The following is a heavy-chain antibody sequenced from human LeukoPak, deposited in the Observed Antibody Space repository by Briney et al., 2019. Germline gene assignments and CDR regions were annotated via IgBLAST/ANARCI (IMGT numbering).Heavy chain of an antibody. Sequence: SETLSLTCTVSGGPISSSTYYGGWIRQPPGKGLEWIGSIFYSGNTYYNPSLKSRVTISIDTSKNQFSLKLSSVTAADTAVYYCARANGYGLLDYWGQGTLVTVSS. CDR1: GGPISSSTYY. V-gene: IGHV4-39*07. CDR2: IFYSGNT. J-gene: IGHJ4*02. CDR3: ARANGYGLLDY. D-gene: IGHD5-18*01.